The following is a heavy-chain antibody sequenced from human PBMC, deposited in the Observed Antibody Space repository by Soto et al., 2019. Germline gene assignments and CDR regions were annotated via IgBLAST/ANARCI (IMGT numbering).Heavy chain of an antibody. J-gene: IGHJ1*01. CDR3: AHPSLEQNYPTYFRH. CDR1: GFSLSTSGVG. D-gene: IGHD1-1*01. CDR2: IYWDDDK. V-gene: IGHV2-5*02. Sequence: QITLKESGPTLVKPTQTLTLTCTFSGFSLSTSGVGVGWIRQPPGKALEWLALIYWDDDKRYSPSLKSRLTITNDTSKNQVVLTMTNMDPVDTATYYCAHPSLEQNYPTYFRHWGQGTLVTVSS.